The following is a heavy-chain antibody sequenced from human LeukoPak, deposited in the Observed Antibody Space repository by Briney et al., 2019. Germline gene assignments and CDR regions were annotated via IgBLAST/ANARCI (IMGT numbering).Heavy chain of an antibody. J-gene: IGHJ4*02. V-gene: IGHV3-7*03. CDR3: ARDALLLWFGELLDY. D-gene: IGHD3-10*01. CDR1: GFTFSDYW. Sequence: GGSLRLSCAASGFTFSDYWMSWVRQAPGKGLEWVANIKQDGSEKYYVDSVKGRFTISRDNAKNSLYLQMNSLRAEDTAVYYCARDALLLWFGELLDYWGQGTLVTVSS. CDR2: IKQDGSEK.